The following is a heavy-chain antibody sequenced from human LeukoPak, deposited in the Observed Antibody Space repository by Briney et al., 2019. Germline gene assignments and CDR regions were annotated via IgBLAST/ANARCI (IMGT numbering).Heavy chain of an antibody. CDR1: GFTFSSYA. J-gene: IGHJ6*02. CDR2: ISYDGSNK. CDR3: ARSPGRGAYYYYGMDV. V-gene: IGHV3-30*04. Sequence: GRSLRLSCAASGFTFSSYAMHWVRQAPGKGLEWVAVISYDGSNKYYADSVKGRFTISRDNSKNTLYLQMNSLRAEDTAVYYCARSPGRGAYYYYGMDVWGQGTTVTVSS. D-gene: IGHD4/OR15-4a*01.